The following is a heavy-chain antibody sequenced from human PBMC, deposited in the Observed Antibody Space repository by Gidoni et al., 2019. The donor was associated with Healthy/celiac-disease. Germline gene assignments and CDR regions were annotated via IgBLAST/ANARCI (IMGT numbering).Heavy chain of an antibody. J-gene: IGHJ4*02. CDR1: GFTFSSYG. Sequence: QVQLVESGGGVVQPGRSLRLSCAASGFTFSSYGMHWVRQGPGKGLERVAVIWYDGSNKYYADSGKGRFTISRDNSKNTLYLQMNSLRAEDTAVYYCARGGPRPYFDYWGQGTLVTVSS. CDR2: IWYDGSNK. CDR3: ARGGPRPYFDY. V-gene: IGHV3-33*01.